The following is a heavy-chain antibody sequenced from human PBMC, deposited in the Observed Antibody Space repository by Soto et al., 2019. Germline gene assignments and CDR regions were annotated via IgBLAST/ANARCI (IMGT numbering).Heavy chain of an antibody. CDR1: GFTFESYG. V-gene: IGHV3-30*03. CDR3: ARDSRPLDQYYYYGMDV. D-gene: IGHD1-1*01. Sequence: QVQVVESGGGVVQPGRALRLSCAASGFTFESYGMHWVRQAPGKGLEWVAVISYDGSQTYYGDSVKGRFSISRDNYKNILSLQMNSLRGDDSAVYYCARDSRPLDQYYYYGMDVWGQGTTVTVSS. CDR2: ISYDGSQT. J-gene: IGHJ6*02.